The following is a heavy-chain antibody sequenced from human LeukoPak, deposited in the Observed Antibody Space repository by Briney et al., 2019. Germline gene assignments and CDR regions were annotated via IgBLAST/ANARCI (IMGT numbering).Heavy chain of an antibody. Sequence: PGGSLRLSCAASGFTFSGAIMNWVRQAPGKGLEWVSSISSINSNTYYADSVKGRFTVSRDNAKNSLYLQMNSLRAEDTAVYYCAKLADSSGYYYGEDYWGQGTLVTVSS. CDR2: ISSINSNT. D-gene: IGHD3-22*01. CDR1: GFTFSGAI. J-gene: IGHJ4*02. CDR3: AKLADSSGYYYGEDY. V-gene: IGHV3-21*04.